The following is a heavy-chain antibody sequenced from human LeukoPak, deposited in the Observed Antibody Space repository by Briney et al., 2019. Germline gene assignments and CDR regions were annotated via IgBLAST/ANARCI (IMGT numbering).Heavy chain of an antibody. CDR2: IYYSGST. D-gene: IGHD3-9*01. Sequence: SETLSLTCTVSGGSISSYYWSWIRQPPGKGLEWIGYIYYSGSTNYNPSLKSRVTISVDTSKNQFSLKLSSVTAADTAVYYCASAARYFDWYSYYYYGMDVWGQGTTVTVSS. J-gene: IGHJ6*02. V-gene: IGHV4-59*01. CDR1: GGSISSYY. CDR3: ASAARYFDWYSYYYYGMDV.